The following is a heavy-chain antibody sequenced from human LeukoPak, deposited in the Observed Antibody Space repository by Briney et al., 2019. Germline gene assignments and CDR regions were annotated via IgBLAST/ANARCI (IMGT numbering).Heavy chain of an antibody. D-gene: IGHD1-1*01. CDR1: GYTFTGYY. CDR2: IDPKTGGT. Sequence: GASVKVSCKTSGYTFTGYYIQWVRQAPGQGLEWMGWIDPKTGGTKYAQKFQGRVTMTSDTSISTVSTDLSSLRSDDTAVYYCARDLVVGYAPPSFDYRGQGTLVTVSS. V-gene: IGHV1-2*02. J-gene: IGHJ4*02. CDR3: ARDLVVGYAPPSFDY.